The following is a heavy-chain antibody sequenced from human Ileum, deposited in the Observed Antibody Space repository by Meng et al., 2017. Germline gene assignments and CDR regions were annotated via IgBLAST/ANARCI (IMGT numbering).Heavy chain of an antibody. Sequence: GGSLRLSCAASGFTFSNYPMSWVRQAPGKGLEWVSVISDSGGRTYYTDSVKGRFSISRDNSKNTLYLQMNSLRAEDTAVYYCAKGQTNSWYYFDYWGQGTRVTVSS. CDR1: GFTFSNYP. CDR2: ISDSGGRT. CDR3: AKGQTNSWYYFDY. V-gene: IGHV3-23*01. J-gene: IGHJ4*02. D-gene: IGHD6-13*01.